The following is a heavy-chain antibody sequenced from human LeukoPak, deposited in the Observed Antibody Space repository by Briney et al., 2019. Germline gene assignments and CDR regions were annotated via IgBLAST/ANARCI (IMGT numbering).Heavy chain of an antibody. V-gene: IGHV1-69*01. CDR1: GGTFIGYA. CDR3: ASSPLGYCSGGSCYSYYYYGMDV. Sequence: SVKVSCKASGGTFIGYAISWVRQAPGQGLEWMGGIIPIFGTANYAQKFQGRVTITADESTSTAYMELSSLRSEDTAVYYCASSPLGYCSGGSCYSYYYYGMDVWGQGTTVTVSS. D-gene: IGHD2-15*01. CDR2: IIPIFGTA. J-gene: IGHJ6*02.